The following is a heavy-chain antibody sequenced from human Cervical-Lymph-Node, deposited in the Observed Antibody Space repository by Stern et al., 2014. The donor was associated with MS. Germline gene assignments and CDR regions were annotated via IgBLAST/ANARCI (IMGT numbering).Heavy chain of an antibody. D-gene: IGHD3-9*01. Sequence: QVQLMQSGAEVKKPGASVKVSCKASGHIFTTSYMHWVRQAPGQGLEWMGIINPSAGTTSYAPKFQGRVTMTRDTSTSTVYMELSSLRSEDTAMYYCSSDTGDYDYWGQGTLVAVSS. CDR1: GHIFTTSY. V-gene: IGHV1-46*03. CDR3: SSDTGDYDY. CDR2: INPSAGTT. J-gene: IGHJ4*02.